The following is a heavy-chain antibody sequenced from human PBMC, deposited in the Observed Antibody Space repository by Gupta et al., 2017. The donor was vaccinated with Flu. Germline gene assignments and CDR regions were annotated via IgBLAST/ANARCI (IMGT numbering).Heavy chain of an antibody. CDR3: AKDGSYDILTGPFDY. D-gene: IGHD3-9*01. CDR1: GFTFDDYA. Sequence: EVQLVESGGGLVQPGRSLRLSCAASGFTFDDYAMHWVRQAPGKGLEWVSGISWNSGSIGYADSVKGRFTISRDNAKNSLYLQMNSLRAEDTALYYCAKDGSYDILTGPFDYWGQGTLVTVSS. J-gene: IGHJ4*02. CDR2: ISWNSGSI. V-gene: IGHV3-9*01.